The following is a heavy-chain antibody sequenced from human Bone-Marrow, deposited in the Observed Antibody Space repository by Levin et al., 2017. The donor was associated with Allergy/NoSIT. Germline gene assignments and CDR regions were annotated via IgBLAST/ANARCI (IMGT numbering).Heavy chain of an antibody. CDR3: ARGRFPRSYYEPMDV. Sequence: PSETLSLTCAVYGGSFSGYYWSWMRQPPGRGLEWIGEINDSGSANYNPSLKSRVTMSADTSKNQFSLKLSSVTAADTAVYYCARGRFPRSYYEPMDVWGQGTTVTVSS. CDR2: INDSGSA. D-gene: IGHD1-26*01. V-gene: IGHV4-34*01. CDR1: GGSFSGYY. J-gene: IGHJ6*02.